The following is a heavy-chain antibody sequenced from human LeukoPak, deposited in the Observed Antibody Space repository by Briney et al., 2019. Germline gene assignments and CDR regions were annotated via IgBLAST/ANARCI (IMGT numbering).Heavy chain of an antibody. J-gene: IGHJ4*02. D-gene: IGHD3-10*01. Sequence: GGSLRLSCAASGFTFSSYWMHWVRQAPGKGLVWVSRINSDGSSTSYADSVKGRFTISRDNAKNTLYLQMNSLRAEDTAVYYCARADYRFYYGSGSDDYWGQGTLVTVSS. CDR3: ARADYRFYYGSGSDDY. CDR2: INSDGSST. CDR1: GFTFSSYW. V-gene: IGHV3-74*01.